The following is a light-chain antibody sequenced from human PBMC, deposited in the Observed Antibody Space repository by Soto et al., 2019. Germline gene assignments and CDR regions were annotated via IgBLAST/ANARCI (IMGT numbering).Light chain of an antibody. CDR1: QSVSSSY. CDR3: QQYGTL. V-gene: IGKV3-20*01. Sequence: EIVLTQSPGTLSLSPGERATLSCRASQSVSSSYLAWYQQKPGQAPRLLSYGASSRATGIPDRFSGSGSGTDFTLTISRLGPEDFAVYYCQQYGTLFGPGTKVDIK. CDR2: GAS. J-gene: IGKJ3*01.